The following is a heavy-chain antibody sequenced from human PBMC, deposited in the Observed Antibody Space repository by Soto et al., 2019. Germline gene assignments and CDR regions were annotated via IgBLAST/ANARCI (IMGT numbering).Heavy chain of an antibody. CDR1: GYSFTTYW. Sequence: GESLKISCKGSGYSFTTYWIAWVRQVPGKGLEWMGIIYPGDSDTRYSPSFQGQVTISADKSISTAYLQWSSLKASDTAMYYCARLGGGDHAPFDDWGQGTLVTVSS. CDR3: ARLGGGDHAPFDD. V-gene: IGHV5-51*01. CDR2: IYPGDSDT. D-gene: IGHD2-21*02. J-gene: IGHJ4*02.